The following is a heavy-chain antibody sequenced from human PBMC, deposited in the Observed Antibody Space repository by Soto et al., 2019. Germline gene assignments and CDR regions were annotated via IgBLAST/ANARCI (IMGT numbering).Heavy chain of an antibody. J-gene: IGHJ4*02. D-gene: IGHD3-10*01. CDR3: ASTRFGELLSRTSPLDY. V-gene: IGHV1-3*01. Sequence: ASVKVSCKASGYTFTSYAMHWVRQAPGQRLEWMGWINAGNGNTKYSQKFQGRVTITRDTSASTAYMELSSLRSEDTAVYYCASTRFGELLSRTSPLDYWGQGTLVTVSS. CDR2: INAGNGNT. CDR1: GYTFTSYA.